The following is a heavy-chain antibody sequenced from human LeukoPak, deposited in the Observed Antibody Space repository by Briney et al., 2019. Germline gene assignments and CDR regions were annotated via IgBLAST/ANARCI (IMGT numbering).Heavy chain of an antibody. CDR3: ASGVTYFDY. CDR1: GFTFSSYN. CDR2: ISSRSSYI. J-gene: IGHJ4*02. D-gene: IGHD3-3*01. V-gene: IGHV3-21*01. Sequence: GGSLRLSCAASGFTFSSYNMKWVRQAPGKGLEWVSSISSRSSYIFYADSVKGRFTISRDNAKKSLYLQMNSLRAEDTAVYYCASGVTYFDYWGQGTLVTVSA.